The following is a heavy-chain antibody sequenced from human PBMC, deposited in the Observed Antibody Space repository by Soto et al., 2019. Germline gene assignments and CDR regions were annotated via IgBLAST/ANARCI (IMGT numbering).Heavy chain of an antibody. CDR1: GDTFTGYY. CDR2: INPNSGGT. V-gene: IGHV1-2*04. CDR3: ARVAGGYDSSGYYYVSGAFDI. Sequence: ASVKVSCKASGDTFTGYYMHWVRQATGQGLEWMGWINPNSGGTNYAQKFQGWVTMTRDTSISTAYMELSRLRSDDTAVYYCARVAGGYDSSGYYYVSGAFDIWGQGTMVTVSS. J-gene: IGHJ3*02. D-gene: IGHD3-22*01.